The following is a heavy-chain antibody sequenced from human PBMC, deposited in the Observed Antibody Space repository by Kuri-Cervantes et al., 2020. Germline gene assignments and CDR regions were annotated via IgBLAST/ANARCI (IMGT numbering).Heavy chain of an antibody. V-gene: IGHV4-31*03. J-gene: IGHJ4*02. CDR1: GGSISSGSYY. CDR2: IYYSGST. Sequence: SETLSLTCTVSGGSISSGSYYWSWIRQQPGKGLEWIGYIYYSGSTYYNLSLKSRVTISVDTSKNQFSLKLSSVTAADTAVYYCARVSFYCSSTSCYEVYFDYWGQGTLVTVSS. D-gene: IGHD2-2*01. CDR3: ARVSFYCSSTSCYEVYFDY.